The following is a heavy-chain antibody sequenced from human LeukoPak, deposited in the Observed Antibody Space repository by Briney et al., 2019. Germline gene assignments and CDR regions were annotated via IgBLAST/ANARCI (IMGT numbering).Heavy chain of an antibody. CDR2: ISGSSSII. D-gene: IGHD3-22*01. V-gene: IGHV3-48*04. Sequence: GGSLRLSCAASGFSFSSYSMNWVRQAPGKGLEWVSFISGSSSIIHYADSAKGRFTISRDNAKNSLYLQMNSLRAEDTAVYYCARSGTTYYYDSGSRIWGQGTMVTVSS. CDR1: GFSFSSYS. CDR3: ARSGTTYYYDSGSRI. J-gene: IGHJ3*02.